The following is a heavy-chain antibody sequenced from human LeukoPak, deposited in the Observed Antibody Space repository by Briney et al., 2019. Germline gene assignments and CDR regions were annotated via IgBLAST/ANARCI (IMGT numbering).Heavy chain of an antibody. V-gene: IGHV1-69*13. CDR3: ARSLCSGGSCYPSSGGFDP. Sequence: ASVTVSCKASGDTFSSYAISWVRRAPGQGLEWMGGIIPIFGTANYAQKFQGRVTITADESTSTAYMELGSLRSEDTAVYYCARSLCSGGSCYPSSGGFDPWGQGTLFTVSS. D-gene: IGHD2-15*01. CDR2: IIPIFGTA. CDR1: GDTFSSYA. J-gene: IGHJ5*02.